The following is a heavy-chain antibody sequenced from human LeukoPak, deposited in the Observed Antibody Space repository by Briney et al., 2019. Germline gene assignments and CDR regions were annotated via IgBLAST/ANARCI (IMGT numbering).Heavy chain of an antibody. CDR3: ARSGLHGDSYLDH. D-gene: IGHD3-16*02. J-gene: IGHJ4*02. Sequence: SETLSLTCTVSGGSISSGGYYWGWIRQPPGKGLEWIGTMYYSGSTYYNPSLKSRVTISVDTSKNHFSLNVRSVTAADTAVYYCARSGLHGDSYLDHWGQGTLVTVSS. V-gene: IGHV4-39*07. CDR1: GGSISSGGYY. CDR2: MYYSGST.